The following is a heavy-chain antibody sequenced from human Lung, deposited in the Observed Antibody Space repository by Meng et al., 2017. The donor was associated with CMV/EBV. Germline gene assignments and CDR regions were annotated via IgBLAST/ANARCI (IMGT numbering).Heavy chain of an antibody. CDR2: ISSSSRTA. Sequence: GGSLRLXCAASGFTFSSYSMNWVRQAPGKGLEWLSYISSSSRTADYADSVKGRLTISRDNVNKSLYLQINSLRAEDTAVYYCARDYVGASGLDYWGKGTLVTVSS. CDR1: GFTFSSYS. D-gene: IGHD1-26*01. CDR3: ARDYVGASGLDY. J-gene: IGHJ4*02. V-gene: IGHV3-48*01.